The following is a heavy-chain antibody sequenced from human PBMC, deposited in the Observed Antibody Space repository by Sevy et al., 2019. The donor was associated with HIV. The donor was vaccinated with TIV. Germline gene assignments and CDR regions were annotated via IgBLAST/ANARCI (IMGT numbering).Heavy chain of an antibody. CDR3: ARNGGGYDYYFDY. V-gene: IGHV4-30-2*01. D-gene: IGHD5-12*01. CDR2: IYHSGST. Sequence: SETLSLTCAVSGGSISSGGYSWSWIRQLPGKGLEWKGYIYHSGSTYYNPSLKSRVTMSVDRSKNQFSLKLSSVTAADTAVYYCARNGGGYDYYFDYWGQGTLVTVSS. CDR1: GGSISSGGYS. J-gene: IGHJ4*02.